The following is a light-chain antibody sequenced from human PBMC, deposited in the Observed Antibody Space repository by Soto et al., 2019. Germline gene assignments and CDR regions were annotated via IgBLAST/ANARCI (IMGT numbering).Light chain of an antibody. J-gene: IGLJ1*01. V-gene: IGLV2-8*01. CDR3: SSYTDRNNLV. Sequence: QSALTQPASVSGSPGQSVTISCTGTSSDIGGYDSVSWYQQHPGKAPKVMIYDVSKRPSGVPDRFSGSKSGNTASLTVSALQAEDEADYYCSSYTDRNNLVFGTGTKV. CDR1: SSDIGGYDS. CDR2: DVS.